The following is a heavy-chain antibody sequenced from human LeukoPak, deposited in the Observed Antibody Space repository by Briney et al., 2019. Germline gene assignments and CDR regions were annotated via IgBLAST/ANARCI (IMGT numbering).Heavy chain of an antibody. D-gene: IGHD6-19*01. CDR3: ARDEGGSGWRFDY. Sequence: ASVKVSCKASGYTFTNYGISWVRQAPGQGLEGMGWTSGYNGNTNYAHKFQGRVTMTTDTSTSTAYMDLRSLRSDDTAVYYCARDEGGSGWRFDYWGQGTLVSVSS. V-gene: IGHV1-18*04. CDR1: GYTFTNYG. J-gene: IGHJ4*02. CDR2: TSGYNGNT.